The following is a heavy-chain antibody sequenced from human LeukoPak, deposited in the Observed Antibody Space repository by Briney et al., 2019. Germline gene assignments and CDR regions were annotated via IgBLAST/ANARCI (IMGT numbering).Heavy chain of an antibody. V-gene: IGHV1-69*04. CDR2: IIPILGIA. Sequence: ASVKVSCKASGGTFSSYAISWVRQAPGQGLDWMGRIIPILGIANYAQKFQGRVTITADKSTSTAYMELSSLRSEDTAVYYCAEGVGSSGYLYWGQGTLVTVSS. D-gene: IGHD3-22*01. J-gene: IGHJ4*02. CDR3: AEGVGSSGYLY. CDR1: GGTFSSYA.